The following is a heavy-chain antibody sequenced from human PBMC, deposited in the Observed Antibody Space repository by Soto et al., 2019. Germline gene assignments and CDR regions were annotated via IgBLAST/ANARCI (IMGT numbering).Heavy chain of an antibody. D-gene: IGHD6-19*01. Sequence: QVQLVESGGGVVQPGRSLRLSCAASGFTFSSYGMHWVRQAPGKGLEWVAVIWYDGSNKYYADSEKGRFTISRDNSKNTLYLQMNSLRAEDTAVYYCARDRGRSSGWTGYWGQGTLVTVSS. J-gene: IGHJ4*02. CDR1: GFTFSSYG. CDR3: ARDRGRSSGWTGY. V-gene: IGHV3-33*01. CDR2: IWYDGSNK.